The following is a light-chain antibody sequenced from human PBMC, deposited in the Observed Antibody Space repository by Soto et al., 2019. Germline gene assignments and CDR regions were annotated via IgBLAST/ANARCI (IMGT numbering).Light chain of an antibody. CDR1: QGISSY. V-gene: IGKV1-39*01. J-gene: IGKJ5*01. CDR2: AAS. CDR3: QQTYSSPIT. Sequence: DIQRTQSPSSLSASVGDRVTITCLASQGISSYLNWYQQKPGKAPKLLISAASILQSGVPSRFSGSGSGTDFTLTISNLQPEDFAGYYCQQTYSSPITFGQGPRLEIK.